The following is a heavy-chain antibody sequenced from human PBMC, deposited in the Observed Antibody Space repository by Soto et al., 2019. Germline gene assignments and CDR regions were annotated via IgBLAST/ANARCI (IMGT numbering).Heavy chain of an antibody. V-gene: IGHV4-59*01. CDR2: IYYNGNI. Sequence: QVQLQESGPGLVKPLETLSLTCTVPGGSITSYYWSWVRQPPGKGLEWIGYIYYNGNINYNPSLKGRLTISLDTSKNQFSLRLSSVTAADTAVYYCATGRVYFGSEYLGQGTLVTVSS. CDR3: ATGRVYFGSEY. CDR1: GGSITSYY. J-gene: IGHJ4*02. D-gene: IGHD3-10*01.